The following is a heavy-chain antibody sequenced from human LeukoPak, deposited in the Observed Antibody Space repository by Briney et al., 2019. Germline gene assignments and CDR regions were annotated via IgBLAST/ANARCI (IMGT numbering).Heavy chain of an antibody. CDR1: GGSISSYY. V-gene: IGHV4-4*07. CDR3: ASETEYSSGWYPSGIQH. Sequence: PSETLSLTSTVSGGSISSYYWSWIRQRAGKGLEWIGRIYTSGSTNYNPSLKSRVTMSVDTSKNQFSLKLSSVTAADTAVYCCASETEYSSGWYPSGIQHWGEGSLVTV. CDR2: IYTSGST. J-gene: IGHJ1*01. D-gene: IGHD6-19*01.